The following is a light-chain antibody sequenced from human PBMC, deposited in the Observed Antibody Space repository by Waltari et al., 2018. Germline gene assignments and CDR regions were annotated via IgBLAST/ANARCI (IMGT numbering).Light chain of an antibody. CDR2: DVS. J-gene: IGLJ3*02. Sequence: QSALTQAGPVSWFSGQAVTIPRPGTKRYVGGFHHGSWFQTHPGQAPELIIYDVSDRPSGVSNRFSGSKSGNTASLTVSGLQAEDEADYFCSSYTGSNTWVFGGGTKLTVL. CDR1: KRYVGGFHH. V-gene: IGLV2-14*03. CDR3: SSYTGSNTWV.